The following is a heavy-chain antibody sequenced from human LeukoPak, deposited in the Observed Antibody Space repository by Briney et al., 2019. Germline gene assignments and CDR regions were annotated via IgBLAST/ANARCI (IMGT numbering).Heavy chain of an antibody. V-gene: IGHV4-59*01. CDR2: IYYGGNT. CDR3: ARSGYSYGPNYYYYGMDV. Sequence: SSETLSLTCTVSGGSISSYYWSWIRQPPGKGLEWIGYIYYGGNTNYNPSLKSRVTISVDTSKNQFSLKLSSVTAADTAVYYCARSGYSYGPNYYYYGMDVWGQGTTVTVSS. CDR1: GGSISSYY. D-gene: IGHD5-18*01. J-gene: IGHJ6*02.